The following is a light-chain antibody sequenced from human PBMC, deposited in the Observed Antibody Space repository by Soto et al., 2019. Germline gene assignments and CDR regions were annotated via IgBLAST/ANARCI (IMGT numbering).Light chain of an antibody. CDR3: SSYTSGSTPYV. CDR2: DVT. V-gene: IGLV2-14*03. CDR1: SSDVGAYDY. J-gene: IGLJ1*01. Sequence: QSALTQPASVSGSPGQSITISCTGTSSDVGAYDYVSWYQQYPGKAPKLMIYDVTDRPSGVSDRFFGSKSGNTASLTISGLQAEDEADYYCSSYTSGSTPYVFGTGTNLTVL.